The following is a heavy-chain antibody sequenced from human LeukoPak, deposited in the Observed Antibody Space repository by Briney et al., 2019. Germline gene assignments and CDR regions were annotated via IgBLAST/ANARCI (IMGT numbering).Heavy chain of an antibody. CDR1: GGSISSSSYY. CDR2: IYYSGST. CDR3: ARLPYSSGWYSWFDP. Sequence: SETLSLTCTVSGGSISSSSYYWAWIRQPPGKGLEWIGNIYYSGSTCYNPSLKSRVTISVDTSKNQFSLKLSSVTAADTAVYYCARLPYSSGWYSWFDPWGQGTLVTVSS. D-gene: IGHD6-19*01. V-gene: IGHV4-39*01. J-gene: IGHJ5*02.